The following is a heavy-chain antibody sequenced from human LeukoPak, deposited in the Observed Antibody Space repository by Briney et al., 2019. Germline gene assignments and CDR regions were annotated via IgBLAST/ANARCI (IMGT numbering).Heavy chain of an antibody. CDR3: ARGGGLDV. CDR2: INHNGNVN. J-gene: IGHJ6*02. Sequence: GGSLRLSCAAYGFTFNTYGMNWVRQAPGKGLEWVTSINHNGNVNYYVDSVKGRFTISRDNAKNSLYLQMSNLRAEDTAVYFCARGGGLDVWGQGATVTVSS. CDR1: GFTFNTYG. V-gene: IGHV3-7*03. D-gene: IGHD3-16*01.